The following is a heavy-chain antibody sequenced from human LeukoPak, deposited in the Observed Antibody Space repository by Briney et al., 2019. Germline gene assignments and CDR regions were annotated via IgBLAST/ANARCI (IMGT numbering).Heavy chain of an antibody. V-gene: IGHV3-21*01. D-gene: IGHD1-7*01. CDR3: ARVLTGTTGRIDY. Sequence: GGSLKLSCAASGFTFSAYSMNWFRQAPGKGLEWVSSISSSSSYIYYADSVKGRFTISRDNAKKSLYLQMNSLRAEDTAVYYCARVLTGTTGRIDYWGQGTLVTVSS. CDR1: GFTFSAYS. CDR2: ISSSSSYI. J-gene: IGHJ4*02.